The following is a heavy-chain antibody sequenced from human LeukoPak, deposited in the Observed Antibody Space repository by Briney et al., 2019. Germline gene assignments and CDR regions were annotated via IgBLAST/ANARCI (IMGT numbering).Heavy chain of an antibody. V-gene: IGHV3-21*01. J-gene: IGHJ4*02. CDR3: ARDFENDFWSGYFPDY. D-gene: IGHD3-3*01. CDR1: GFTFSSYS. Sequence: GGSLRLSCAASGFTFSSYSMNWVRQAPGKGLEWVSSISSSSYIYYADSVKGRFTISRDNAKNSLYLQMNSLRAEDTAVCYCARDFENDFWSGYFPDYWGQGTLVTVSS. CDR2: ISSSSYI.